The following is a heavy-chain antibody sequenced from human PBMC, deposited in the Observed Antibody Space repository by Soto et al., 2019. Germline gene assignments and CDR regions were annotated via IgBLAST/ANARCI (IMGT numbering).Heavy chain of an antibody. CDR1: GFTVSTKY. J-gene: IGHJ4*02. D-gene: IGHD3-16*01. CDR2: IYSGGST. CDR3: ARDPWAAGY. Sequence: EVQLVESGGGLVQPGGSLRLSCAASGFTVSTKYMSWVRQAPGKGLEWVSVIYSGGSTFYADSVRGGFTISRDNSKNTVNLQMNSLRAEDTAVYYCARDPWAAGYWGQGTLVTVSS. V-gene: IGHV3-66*01.